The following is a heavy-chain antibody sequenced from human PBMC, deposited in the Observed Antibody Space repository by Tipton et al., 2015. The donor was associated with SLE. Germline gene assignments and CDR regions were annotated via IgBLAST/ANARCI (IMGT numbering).Heavy chain of an antibody. D-gene: IGHD3-10*01. V-gene: IGHV4-39*07. Sequence: TLSLTCTVSGGSISSSSYYWGWIRQPPGKGLEWIGSIYYSGSTYYNPSLKSRVTISVDTSKNQFSLKLSPVTAADTAVYYCAREEGRGPFDYWGQGTLVTVSS. CDR2: IYYSGST. CDR3: AREEGRGPFDY. CDR1: GGSISSSSYY. J-gene: IGHJ4*02.